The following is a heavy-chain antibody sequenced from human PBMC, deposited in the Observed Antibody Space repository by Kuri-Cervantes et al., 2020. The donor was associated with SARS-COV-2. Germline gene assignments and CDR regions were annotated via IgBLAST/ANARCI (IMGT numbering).Heavy chain of an antibody. CDR3: ASGRPTAMASYYYYYYGMDV. V-gene: IGHV1-69*13. D-gene: IGHD5-18*01. CDR1: GGTFSSYA. Sequence: SVQVSCKASGGTFSSYAISWVRQAPGQGLEWMGGIIPIFGTANYAQKFQGRVTITADESTSTAYMELSSLRSEDTAVYYCASGRPTAMASYYYYYYGMDVWGQGTTVTVSS. J-gene: IGHJ6*02. CDR2: IIPIFGTA.